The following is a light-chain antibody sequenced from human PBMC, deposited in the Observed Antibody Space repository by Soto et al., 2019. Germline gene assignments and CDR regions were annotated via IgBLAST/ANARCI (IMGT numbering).Light chain of an antibody. CDR3: QVWDTSTAF. CDR2: NDN. J-gene: IGLJ2*01. V-gene: IGLV3-9*01. CDR1: NIGTKN. Sequence: SYELTQPLSVSVALGQTARIPCGGTNIGTKNVHWYQQKPGQAPVLVIYNDNSRPSGIPERVSGSNSGSTATLTISRAQDGDEADYYCQVWDTSTAFFGGGTKLTVL.